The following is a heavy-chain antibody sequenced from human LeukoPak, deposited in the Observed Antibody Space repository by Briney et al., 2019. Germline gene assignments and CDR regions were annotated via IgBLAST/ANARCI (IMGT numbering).Heavy chain of an antibody. CDR1: GGSISSYY. J-gene: IGHJ4*02. CDR3: ASLRDGYNLDYFDY. CDR2: IYTSGST. V-gene: IGHV4-4*07. Sequence: SETLSLTCTVSGGSISSYYWSWIRQPAGKGLEWIGRIYTSGSTNYNPSLKSRVTMSVDTSKNQFSLKLSSVTAADTAVYYCASLRDGYNLDYFDYWGQGTLVTVSS. D-gene: IGHD5-12*01.